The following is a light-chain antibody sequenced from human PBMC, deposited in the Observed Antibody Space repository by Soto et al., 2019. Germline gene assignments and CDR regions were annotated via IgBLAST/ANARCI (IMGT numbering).Light chain of an antibody. J-gene: IGLJ2*01. Sequence: QSALTQPASVSGSPGQSITISCTGTSSDVGGYKYVSWYQQHPGKAPKLMIYEVTNRPSGVSNRFSGSKSGNTASLTISGLQADDEADYYCSSYTSSSTVVFGGGTKLTVL. V-gene: IGLV2-14*01. CDR1: SSDVGGYKY. CDR3: SSYTSSSTVV. CDR2: EVT.